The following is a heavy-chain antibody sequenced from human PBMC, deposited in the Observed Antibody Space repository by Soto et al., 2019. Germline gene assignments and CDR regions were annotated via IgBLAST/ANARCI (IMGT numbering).Heavy chain of an antibody. CDR3: ARRGLGNFFDY. J-gene: IGHJ4*02. CDR1: GGSINSNTYS. D-gene: IGHD6-19*01. CDR2: IYYSGST. V-gene: IGHV4-39*01. Sequence: PSETLSLTCTVSGGSINSNTYSWAWIRQPPEKGLEWIGTIYYSGSTYYNPSLKSRVTISVDTSKNEFSLKLSSVTAADTAVFYCARRGLGNFFDYWGQGALVTVS.